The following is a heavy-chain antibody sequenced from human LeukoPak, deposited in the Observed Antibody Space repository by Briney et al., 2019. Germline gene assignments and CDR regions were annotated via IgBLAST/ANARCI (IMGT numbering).Heavy chain of an antibody. J-gene: IGHJ5*02. V-gene: IGHV3-30*03. Sequence: GGSLRLSCAASGVMFSSHGMSWVRQAPGKGLEWVAVISYDGSNKYYADSVKGRFTISRDNSKNTLYLQMNSLRAEDKAVYYCAIEKVVTATPSCLDPWGQGTLVTVSS. CDR1: GVMFSSHG. CDR2: ISYDGSNK. CDR3: AIEKVVTATPSCLDP. D-gene: IGHD2-21*02.